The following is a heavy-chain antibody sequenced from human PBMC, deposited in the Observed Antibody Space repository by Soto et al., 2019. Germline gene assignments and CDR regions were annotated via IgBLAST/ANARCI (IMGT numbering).Heavy chain of an antibody. CDR2: INAGNVNT. CDR3: ASQYCISTTCTPYYGMDV. Sequence: QVQLVQSGAEEKKPGASVKVSCKASGYTFTSYAIHWVRQAPGQRLEWMGWINAGNVNTKYSQKFQGRVTMTRDKAASTAYMDLSSRRSEDTAVYYCASQYCISTTCTPYYGMDVWGRGTTVTVSS. J-gene: IGHJ6*02. D-gene: IGHD2-2*01. V-gene: IGHV1-3*05. CDR1: GYTFTSYA.